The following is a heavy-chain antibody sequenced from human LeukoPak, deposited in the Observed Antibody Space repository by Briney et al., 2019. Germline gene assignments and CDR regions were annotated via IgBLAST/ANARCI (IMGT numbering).Heavy chain of an antibody. J-gene: IGHJ4*02. CDR1: GGSISSYY. Sequence: SETLSLTCTVSGGSISSYYWSWIRQPPGKGLEWIGYIYYSGSTNYNPSLKSRVTISVDTSKNQFSLKLSSVTAADTAVYYCARGLYYYGSVPSRYFDYWGQGTLVTVSS. CDR3: ARGLYYYGSVPSRYFDY. V-gene: IGHV4-59*01. D-gene: IGHD3-10*01. CDR2: IYYSGST.